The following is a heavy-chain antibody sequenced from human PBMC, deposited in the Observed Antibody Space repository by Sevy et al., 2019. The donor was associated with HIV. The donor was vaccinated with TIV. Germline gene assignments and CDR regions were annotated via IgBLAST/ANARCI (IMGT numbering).Heavy chain of an antibody. D-gene: IGHD6-19*01. Sequence: GGSLTLSCAASGFTFSSYWMHWVRHAPGKGLVWVSRINSDGSSTSYADSVKGRFTISRDNAKNTLYLQMNSLRAEDTAVYYCARDRPYSSGWPDAFDIWGQGTMVTVSS. CDR2: INSDGSST. V-gene: IGHV3-74*01. CDR1: GFTFSSYW. CDR3: ARDRPYSSGWPDAFDI. J-gene: IGHJ3*02.